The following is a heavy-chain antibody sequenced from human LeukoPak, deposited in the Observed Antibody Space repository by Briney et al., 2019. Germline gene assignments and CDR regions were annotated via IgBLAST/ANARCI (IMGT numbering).Heavy chain of an antibody. CDR3: ARVGLYGDCPDN. J-gene: IGHJ4*02. CDR1: GYTFTSYD. D-gene: IGHD4-17*01. Sequence: ASVKVSCKASGYTFTSYDLSWVRQAPGQGLEWMGWISAYNGNTNYAQKLQGRVTMTTDTSTSTAYIELRSLRSDDTAVYYCARVGLYGDCPDNWGQGTLVTVSS. CDR2: ISAYNGNT. V-gene: IGHV1-18*01.